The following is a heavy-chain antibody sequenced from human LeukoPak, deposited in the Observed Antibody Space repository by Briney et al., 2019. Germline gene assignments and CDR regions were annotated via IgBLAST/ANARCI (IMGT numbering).Heavy chain of an antibody. CDR1: GYTFTVYY. D-gene: IGHD3-10*01. J-gene: IGHJ3*02. CDR2: INPNSGGT. CDR3: ARDLPTIPKLLWFGGARDDPFEI. V-gene: IGHV1-2*02. Sequence: ASVKVSCKASGYTFTVYYMYWVRQAPGQGLELMGWINPNSGGTNYAQQFHGRVTMTRDTSISTESLELSRMRSDDTAVYYCARDLPTIPKLLWFGGARDDPFEIWGQGTMVTASS.